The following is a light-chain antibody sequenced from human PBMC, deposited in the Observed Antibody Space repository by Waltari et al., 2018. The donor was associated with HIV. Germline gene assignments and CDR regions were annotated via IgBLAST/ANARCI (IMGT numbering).Light chain of an antibody. V-gene: IGLV2-14*03. J-gene: IGLJ1*01. CDR2: DVK. CDR3: CSYTSGSTHV. CDR1: RLSIGDYNY. Sequence: QSALTQPASLSGSPGQSITLSRSGFRLSIGDYNYFSWYQQYQGKVPKLIIYDVKYRPSGVSNRFSGSKSDSAAFLNISGLQTEDEAVYHCCSYTSGSTHVFGTGTEVTVL.